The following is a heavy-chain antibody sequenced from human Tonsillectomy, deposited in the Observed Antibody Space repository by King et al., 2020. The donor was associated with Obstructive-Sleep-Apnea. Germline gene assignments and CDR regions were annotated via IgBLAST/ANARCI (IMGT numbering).Heavy chain of an antibody. J-gene: IGHJ5*02. Sequence: QLQESGPGLVKPSETLSLTCTVSGGSISSYYWSWIRQPPGKGLEYIGYISYSGSTNYNPSLQSRVTISVDTSKNHFSLKLSSVTAADTAVYYCARHLSHMLRGKTTGYNWFDPWGQGTLVTVSS. CDR2: ISYSGST. V-gene: IGHV4-59*08. CDR1: GGSISSYY. D-gene: IGHD3-10*01. CDR3: ARHLSHMLRGKTTGYNWFDP.